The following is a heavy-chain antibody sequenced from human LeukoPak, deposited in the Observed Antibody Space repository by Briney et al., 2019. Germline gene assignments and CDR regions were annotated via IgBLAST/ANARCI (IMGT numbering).Heavy chain of an antibody. CDR1: GFTFTTYY. J-gene: IGHJ4*02. CDR3: ARDHSSGYYSDY. Sequence: GGSLRLSCAASGFTFTTYYMTWVRQAPGKGLEWVSVIYSGGSTYYADSVKGRFTISRDNSKNTLYLQMNSLRAEDTAVYYCARDHSSGYYSDYWGQGTLVTVSS. V-gene: IGHV3-66*01. D-gene: IGHD3-22*01. CDR2: IYSGGST.